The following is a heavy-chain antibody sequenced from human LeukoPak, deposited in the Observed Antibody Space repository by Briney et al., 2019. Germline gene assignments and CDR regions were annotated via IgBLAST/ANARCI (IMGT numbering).Heavy chain of an antibody. D-gene: IGHD6-19*01. J-gene: IGHJ4*02. Sequence: GGSLRLSCAASGFTFSSYGMHWVRQAPGKGLEWVAVISYDGSNKYYADSVKGRFTISRDNSKNTLYLQMNSLRAEDTAVYYCAKDGAYSSGWYPRSGLVAPFFDYWGQGTLVTVSS. CDR1: GFTFSSYG. CDR3: AKDGAYSSGWYPRSGLVAPFFDY. CDR2: ISYDGSNK. V-gene: IGHV3-30*18.